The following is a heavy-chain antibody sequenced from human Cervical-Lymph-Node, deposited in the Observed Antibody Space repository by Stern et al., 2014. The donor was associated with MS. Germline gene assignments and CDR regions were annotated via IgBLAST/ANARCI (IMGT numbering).Heavy chain of an antibody. CDR2: IYYSGST. CDR1: GGSISSGGYY. CDR3: ARDLGYSYGTDYYGMDV. V-gene: IGHV4-31*03. D-gene: IGHD5-18*01. Sequence: LQLQESGPGLVKPSQTLSLTCTVSGGSISSGGYYWSWIRQHPGTGLEWIGYIYYSGSTYYNPSLKSRVTISVDTSKNQFSLKLSSVTAADTAVYYCARDLGYSYGTDYYGMDVWGQGTTVTVSS. J-gene: IGHJ6*02.